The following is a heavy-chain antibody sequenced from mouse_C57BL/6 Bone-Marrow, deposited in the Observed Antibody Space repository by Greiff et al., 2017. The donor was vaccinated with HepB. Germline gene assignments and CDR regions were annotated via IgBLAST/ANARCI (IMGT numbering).Heavy chain of an antibody. CDR2: ISSGGSYT. V-gene: IGHV5-6*01. Sequence: EVRGVESGGDLVKPGGSLKLSCAASGFTFSSYGMSWVRQTPDKRLEWVATISSGGSYTYYPDSVKGRFTISRDNAKNTLYLQMSSLKSEDTAMYYCVKHDTYGNSWFAYWGQGTLVTVSA. CDR3: VKHDTYGNSWFAY. D-gene: IGHD2-1*01. CDR1: GFTFSSYG. J-gene: IGHJ3*01.